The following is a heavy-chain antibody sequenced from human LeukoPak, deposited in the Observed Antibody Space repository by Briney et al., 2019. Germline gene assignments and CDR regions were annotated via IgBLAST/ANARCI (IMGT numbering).Heavy chain of an antibody. Sequence: SETLSLTCTVSGGSISSYYWSWIRQPPGKGLEWIGYIYYSGSTNHNPSLKSRVTISVDTSKNQFSLKLSSVTAADTAVYYCARHRRWGTVTSALDYWGQGTLVTVSS. CDR2: IYYSGST. D-gene: IGHD4-17*01. J-gene: IGHJ4*02. CDR1: GGSISSYY. CDR3: ARHRRWGTVTSALDY. V-gene: IGHV4-59*08.